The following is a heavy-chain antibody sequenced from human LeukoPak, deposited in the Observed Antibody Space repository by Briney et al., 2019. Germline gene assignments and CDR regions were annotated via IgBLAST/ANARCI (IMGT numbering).Heavy chain of an antibody. CDR1: GFTFSSYA. D-gene: IGHD2-2*01. CDR3: AKDLLVIPAAGMAADY. J-gene: IGHJ4*02. Sequence: GGSLRLSCAASGFTFSSYAMSWVRQAPGKGLEWVSAISGSGGSTYYADSVKGRFTISRDNSKNTLYLQMNSLRAEDTAVYYCAKDLLVIPAAGMAADYWGQGTLVTVSS. V-gene: IGHV3-23*01. CDR2: ISGSGGST.